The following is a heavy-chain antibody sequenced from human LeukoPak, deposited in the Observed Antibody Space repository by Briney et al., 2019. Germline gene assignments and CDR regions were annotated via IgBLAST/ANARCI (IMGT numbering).Heavy chain of an antibody. D-gene: IGHD3-16*02. Sequence: SETLSLTCTVSGGSISSYYWSWIRQPPGKGLEWIGYIYYSGSTNYNPSLKSRVTISVDTSKNQFSLKLSSVTAAGTAVYYCARSNYDYVWGSYRFDYWGQGTLVTVSS. V-gene: IGHV4-59*08. CDR2: IYYSGST. J-gene: IGHJ4*02. CDR1: GGSISSYY. CDR3: ARSNYDYVWGSYRFDY.